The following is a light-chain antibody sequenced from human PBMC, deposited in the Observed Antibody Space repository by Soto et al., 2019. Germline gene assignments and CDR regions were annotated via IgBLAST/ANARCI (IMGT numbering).Light chain of an antibody. Sequence: DIVMTQFPVTLSVSPGERATLSCRASQSVSSDLAWYQQKPGQAPRLLIYGASTRATGIPARFSGSGSGTEFTLTISSLQSEDFAVYFCQQYNNWITFGQGTRLEIK. CDR1: QSVSSD. J-gene: IGKJ5*01. CDR2: GAS. V-gene: IGKV3-15*01. CDR3: QQYNNWIT.